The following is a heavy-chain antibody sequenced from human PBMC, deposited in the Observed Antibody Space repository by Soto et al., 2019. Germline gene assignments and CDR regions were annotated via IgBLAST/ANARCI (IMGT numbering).Heavy chain of an antibody. Sequence: QVQLVESGGGVVQPGKSLSLSCVASGFTFSSYGMHWVRQAPGKGLEWVALISYDGSQKYFGVSVKGRFTISRDNSKNTLYLAMNSLRGDETALYYCVKEMAGSYYSAYHFDYWGQGTEVTVSS. V-gene: IGHV3-30*18. CDR1: GFTFSSYG. CDR3: VKEMAGSYYSAYHFDY. D-gene: IGHD1-26*01. CDR2: ISYDGSQK. J-gene: IGHJ4*02.